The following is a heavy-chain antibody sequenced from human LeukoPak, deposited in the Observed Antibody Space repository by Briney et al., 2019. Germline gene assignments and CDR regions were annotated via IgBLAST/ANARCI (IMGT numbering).Heavy chain of an antibody. V-gene: IGHV3-9*01. Sequence: GGSLRLSCAASGFTFDDYAMHWVRQAPGKGLGWVLGISWNGGSIGYADSVKGRFTISRDNAKNSLYLQMNSLRAEDTALYYCAKDLANRKERPIVVVPAAMTGSDYWGQGTLVTVSS. D-gene: IGHD2-2*01. CDR1: GFTFDDYA. CDR2: ISWNGGSI. J-gene: IGHJ4*02. CDR3: AKDLANRKERPIVVVPAAMTGSDY.